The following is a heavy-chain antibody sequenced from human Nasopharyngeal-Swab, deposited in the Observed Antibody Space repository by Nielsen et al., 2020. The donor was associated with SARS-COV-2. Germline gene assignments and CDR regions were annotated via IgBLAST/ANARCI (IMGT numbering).Heavy chain of an antibody. CDR3: TTVGRL. CDR2: IKSKTDGGTT. V-gene: IGHV3-15*01. J-gene: IGHJ4*02. CDR1: GSTFSDDN. Sequence: GESLKISWAASGSTFSDDNMNWVRQAPGKGLEWGGRIKSKTDGGTTDYAAPVKGRFTISRDDSKNTLYLQMNSLKTEDTAVYYCTTVGRLWGQGTLVTVSS. D-gene: IGHD1-26*01.